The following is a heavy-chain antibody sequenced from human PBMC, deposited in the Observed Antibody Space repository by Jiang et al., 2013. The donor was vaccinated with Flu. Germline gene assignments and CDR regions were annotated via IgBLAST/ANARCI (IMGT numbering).Heavy chain of an antibody. V-gene: IGHV2-70*04. J-gene: IGHJ3*02. CDR3: ARTRRYCSGGRCFPDAFDT. CDR1: GFSLTSSGMR. CDR2: IDWDDDK. D-gene: IGHD2-15*01. Sequence: KPTQTLTLTCSFSGFSLTSSGMRVSWIRQPPGKALEWLARIDWDDDKFYTTSLETRLTISKDTSKNQVILTMTNMDPADTATYYCARTRRYCSGGRCFPDAFDTWGQGTKVTVSS.